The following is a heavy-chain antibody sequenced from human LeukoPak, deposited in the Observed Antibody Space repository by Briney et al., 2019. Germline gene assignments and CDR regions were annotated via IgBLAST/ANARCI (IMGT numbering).Heavy chain of an antibody. V-gene: IGHV3-23*01. CDR3: TKDYDTVGYYSSDY. J-gene: IGHJ4*02. CDR2: LSGSGTTT. D-gene: IGHD3-22*01. Sequence: GGSLRLSCAASGFTFSDYAMSWVRQVPGKGLEWVLTLSGSGTTTFYANSVKGRFTISRDSSKNTLYLQMNSLRAADTALYYCTKDYDTVGYYSSDYWGQGTLVTVSS. CDR1: GFTFSDYA.